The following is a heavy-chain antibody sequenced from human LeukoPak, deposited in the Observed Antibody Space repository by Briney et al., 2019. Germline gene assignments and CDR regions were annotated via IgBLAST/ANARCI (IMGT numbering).Heavy chain of an antibody. CDR1: GFSFTIYW. D-gene: IGHD2-15*01. J-gene: IGHJ4*02. CDR3: AKNIGGGYCNGCLFDY. CDR2: IKQDESEK. V-gene: IGHV3-7*03. Sequence: ASLRLSFEASGFSFTIYWMSLVRLAPGQGPEWVANIKQDESEKYSLYSVQGRFTISRDNSKNTLYLQMNSLRTEDTALYYCAKNIGGGYCNGCLFDYWGQGTLVTVSS.